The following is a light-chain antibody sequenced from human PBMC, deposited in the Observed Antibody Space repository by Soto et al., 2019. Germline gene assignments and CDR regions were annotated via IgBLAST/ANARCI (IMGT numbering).Light chain of an antibody. Sequence: QSALTQPRSVSGSPGQSVTISCAGTSSDIGTYNYVSWYQQHPGRAPQLIIYEGIKRPSGVSNRFSGSKSGNTAFLTISGLQAEDEADYYCCSYAGSGTDNYVFGSGTKLTVL. V-gene: IGLV2-23*01. CDR2: EGI. J-gene: IGLJ1*01. CDR3: CSYAGSGTDNYV. CDR1: SSDIGTYNY.